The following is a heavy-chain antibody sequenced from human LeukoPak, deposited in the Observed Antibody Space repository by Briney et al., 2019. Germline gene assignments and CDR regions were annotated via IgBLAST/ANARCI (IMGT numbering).Heavy chain of an antibody. CDR1: GGSISSYY. D-gene: IGHD3-22*01. V-gene: IGHV4-59*01. Sequence: PSETLSLTCTVSGGSISSYYWSWIRQPPGKGLEWIGYIYYSGSTNYNPSLKSRVTISVDTSTNQFSLKLSSVTAADTAVYYCARDVGYDSRWRMRGAFDIWGQGTMVTVSS. CDR3: ARDVGYDSRWRMRGAFDI. J-gene: IGHJ3*02. CDR2: IYYSGST.